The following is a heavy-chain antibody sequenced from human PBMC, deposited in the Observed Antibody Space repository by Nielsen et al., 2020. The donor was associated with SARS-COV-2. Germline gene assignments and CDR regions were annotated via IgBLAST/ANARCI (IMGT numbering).Heavy chain of an antibody. CDR2: IYRDESGGNT. CDR1: GFSVSNNY. J-gene: IGHJ6*02. CDR3: AKWDVGYCSSTTCFEAYFYYYGMHV. D-gene: IGHD2-2*01. V-gene: IGHV3-53*01. Sequence: GESLKISCAASGFSVSNNYMTWVRQAPGKGLEWVSVIYRDESGGNTYYADSVKGRFTISRDNSKNTLYLQMNRLRAEDTAEYYCAKWDVGYCSSTTCFEAYFYYYGMHVWGQGTTVTVSS.